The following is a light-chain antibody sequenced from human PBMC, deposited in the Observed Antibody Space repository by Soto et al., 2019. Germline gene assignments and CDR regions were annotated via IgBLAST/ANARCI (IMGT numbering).Light chain of an antibody. V-gene: IGKV2-30*02. CDR3: MQALQTWT. CDR2: RVS. Sequence: VTTQSKISLPVTLGQPSSISCRASQSLVHSDGNTYLNWYQQRPGQSPRRLIYRVSNRDSGVPDRFSGSGSATDFTLKISRVEAEDVGVYYCMQALQTWTFGQGT. J-gene: IGKJ1*01. CDR1: QSLVHSDGNTY.